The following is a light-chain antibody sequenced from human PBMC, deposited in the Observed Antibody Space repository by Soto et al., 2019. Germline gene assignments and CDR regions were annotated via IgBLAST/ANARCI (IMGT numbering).Light chain of an antibody. Sequence: DIQMTQSPSTLSASVGDRVTITCRASQSITRWLAWYQQKPGEAPKLLIYDPPSLESGVPSRFSGSGSGTEFSLTISSLQPDDSATYYCQQYNHYSGLTFGGGTKVEIK. CDR3: QQYNHYSGLT. CDR1: QSITRW. V-gene: IGKV1-5*01. CDR2: DPP. J-gene: IGKJ4*01.